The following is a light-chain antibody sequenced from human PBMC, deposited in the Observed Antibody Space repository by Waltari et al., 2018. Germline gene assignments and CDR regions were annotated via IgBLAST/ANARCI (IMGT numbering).Light chain of an antibody. CDR3: CSYAGSDTYV. CDR1: SSDVGGYSY. CDR2: DVT. V-gene: IGLV2-11*01. J-gene: IGLJ1*01. Sequence: QSALTQPRSVSGSPGQSVAIACTGTSSDVGGYSYVSWYQQHPGKAPKVIIYDVTSRPSWVPDRFSGSKSGNTASLTISGLQADDEAHYYCCSYAGSDTYVFGTGTEVTDL.